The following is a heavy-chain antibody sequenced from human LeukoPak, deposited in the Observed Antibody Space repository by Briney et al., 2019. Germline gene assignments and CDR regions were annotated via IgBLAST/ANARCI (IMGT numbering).Heavy chain of an antibody. Sequence: PSETLSLTCAVSGGSISSSNWWSWVRQPPGKGLEWIGEIYHSGSTNYNPSLKSRVTISVDKSKNQFSLKLSSVTAADTAVYYCAREAVRGVIRDAFDIWGQGTTVTVSS. CDR1: GGSISSSNW. CDR2: IYHSGST. V-gene: IGHV4-4*02. D-gene: IGHD3-10*01. J-gene: IGHJ3*02. CDR3: AREAVRGVIRDAFDI.